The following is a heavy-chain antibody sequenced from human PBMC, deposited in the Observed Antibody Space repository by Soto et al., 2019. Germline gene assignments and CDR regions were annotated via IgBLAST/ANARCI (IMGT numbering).Heavy chain of an antibody. Sequence: GSXRLSFAASGFTLSSHGMSWVRQAPGKGLEWVSVISGGGGSTYYADSVKGRFTISRDNSKSTLYLQMNSLRAEDTAVYYCARGADSLPLDAFDIWGQGTMVTVSS. CDR2: ISGGGGST. CDR3: ARGADSLPLDAFDI. J-gene: IGHJ3*02. V-gene: IGHV3-23*01. D-gene: IGHD1-26*01. CDR1: GFTLSSHG.